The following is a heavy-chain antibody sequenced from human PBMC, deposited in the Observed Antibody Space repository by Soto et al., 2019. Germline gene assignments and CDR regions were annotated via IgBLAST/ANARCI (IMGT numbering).Heavy chain of an antibody. D-gene: IGHD3-9*01. CDR2: IHYRGRT. V-gene: IGHV4-31*03. Sequence: PXESLSISCNVSSGSINSGGYDWGWIRQHPGKGLEWIGYIHYRGRTSYNPSLKSRGSISLDTSGHQFSLKLTSVTVADTAVYYCARCRDAFGFETWGQGILATVS. CDR1: SGSINSGGYD. CDR3: ARCRDAFGFET. J-gene: IGHJ5*02.